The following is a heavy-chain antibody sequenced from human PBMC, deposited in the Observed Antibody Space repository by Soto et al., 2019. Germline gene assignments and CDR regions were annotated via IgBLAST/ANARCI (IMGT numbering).Heavy chain of an antibody. CDR1: GFTFSSYA. CDR3: AKDPSSGFAMENYFDY. V-gene: IGHV3-23*01. CDR2: ISGSSTST. D-gene: IGHD3-10*01. J-gene: IGHJ4*02. Sequence: EVQLSGSGGGLVQPGGSLRLSCAASGFTFSSYAMSWVRQAPGKGLEWVSAISGSSTSTYYADSVKGRFTISRDKSKNTLYLQMNSLRAEDTAVYYWAKDPSSGFAMENYFDYWGQGTLVTVSS.